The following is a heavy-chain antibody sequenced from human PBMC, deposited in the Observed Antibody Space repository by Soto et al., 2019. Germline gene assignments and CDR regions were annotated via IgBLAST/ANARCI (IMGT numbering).Heavy chain of an antibody. CDR3: AHAYGGTSWPNAAFDV. CDR2: FYWDDDQ. D-gene: IGHD2-2*01. CDR1: GFSLSADGVG. J-gene: IGHJ3*01. Sequence: QITLKESGPTLVKPTQTLTLTCTFSGFSLSADGVGVGWIRQPPGKALEWLPLFYWDDDQRYSPSLKTRLTITKDTSKNQVVLTMTNMDPVDTATYYCAHAYGGTSWPNAAFDVWGQGTVVTVSS. V-gene: IGHV2-5*02.